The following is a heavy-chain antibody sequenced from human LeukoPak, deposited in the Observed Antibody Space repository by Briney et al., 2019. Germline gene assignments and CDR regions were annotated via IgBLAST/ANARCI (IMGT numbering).Heavy chain of an antibody. CDR1: GGSISSSSYY. V-gene: IGHV4-39*07. CDR2: IYYSGST. D-gene: IGHD3-3*01. Sequence: SETLSLTCTVSGGSISSSSYYWGWIRQPPGKGLEWIGSIYYSGSTYYNPSLKSRVTISVDTSKNQFSLKLSSVTAADTAVYYCARVITIFGVVIMDVWGKGTTVTVSS. CDR3: ARVITIFGVVIMDV. J-gene: IGHJ6*04.